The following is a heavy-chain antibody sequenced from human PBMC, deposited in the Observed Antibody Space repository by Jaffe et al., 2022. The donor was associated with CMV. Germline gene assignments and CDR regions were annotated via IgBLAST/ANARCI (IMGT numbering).Heavy chain of an antibody. J-gene: IGHJ4*02. D-gene: IGHD1-26*01. Sequence: QLQLQESGPGLVKPSETLSLTCTVSGGSISSSSYYWGWIRQPPGKGLEWIGSIYYSGSTYYNPSLKSRVTISVDTSKNQFSLKLSSVTAADTAVYYCASGIRWELLIDYWGQGTLVTVSS. V-gene: IGHV4-39*01. CDR1: GGSISSSSYY. CDR3: ASGIRWELLIDY. CDR2: IYYSGST.